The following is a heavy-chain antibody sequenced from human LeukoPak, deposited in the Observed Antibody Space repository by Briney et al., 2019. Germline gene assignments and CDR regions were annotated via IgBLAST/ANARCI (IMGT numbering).Heavy chain of an antibody. V-gene: IGHV4-59*01. D-gene: IGHD3-16*02. J-gene: IGHJ3*02. Sequence: SETLSLTXTVSGDSISNYYWSWIRQPPGKGLEWIGYIYYSGSTNYNPSLKSRVTISVDTSKNQFSLKLSSVTAADTAVYYCARYRNEALFAFDIWGQGTMVTVSS. CDR1: GDSISNYY. CDR3: ARYRNEALFAFDI. CDR2: IYYSGST.